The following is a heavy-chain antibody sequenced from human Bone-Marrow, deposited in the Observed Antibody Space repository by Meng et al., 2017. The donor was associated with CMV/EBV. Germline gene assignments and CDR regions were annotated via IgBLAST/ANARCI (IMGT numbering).Heavy chain of an antibody. J-gene: IGHJ4*02. CDR3: ARDGYSGYDGPFDY. CDR2: IYYSGST. V-gene: IGHV4-39*07. D-gene: IGHD5-12*01. CDR1: GGSISSSSYY. Sequence: SETLSLTCTVSGGSISSSSYYWGWIRQPPGKGLEWIGSIYYSGSTYYNPSLKSRVTISVDTSKNQFSLKLSSVTAADTAVYYCARDGYSGYDGPFDYWGQGTLVTVSS.